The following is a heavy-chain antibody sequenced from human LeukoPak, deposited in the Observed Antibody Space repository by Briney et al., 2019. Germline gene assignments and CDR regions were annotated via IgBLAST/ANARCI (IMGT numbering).Heavy chain of an antibody. CDR1: GGSISTNIYY. D-gene: IGHD6-19*01. Sequence: SETLSLTCTVSGGSISTNIYYWGWIRQPPGKGLEWIGSVFYNGGTYYNPSLRSRVTLSVDTSKNQFSLKLRSVTAADTAVYYCGRIDIAVTGKGAFDIWGQGTLVTVSS. CDR2: VFYNGGT. CDR3: GRIDIAVTGKGAFDI. J-gene: IGHJ3*02. V-gene: IGHV4-39*07.